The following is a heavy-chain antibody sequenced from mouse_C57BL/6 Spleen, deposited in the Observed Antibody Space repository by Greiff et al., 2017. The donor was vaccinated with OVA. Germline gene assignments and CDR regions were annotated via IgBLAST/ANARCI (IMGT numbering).Heavy chain of an antibody. CDR3: ARGWLLRGYFDY. CDR1: GYAFSSSW. CDR2: IYPGDGDT. V-gene: IGHV1-82*01. J-gene: IGHJ2*01. D-gene: IGHD2-3*01. Sequence: QVQLQQSGPELVKPGASVKISCKASGYAFSSSWMNWVKQRPGKGLEWIGRIYPGDGDTNYNGKFKGKATLTADKSSSTAYMQLSSLTSEDSAVYFCARGWLLRGYFDYWCQGTTLTVSS.